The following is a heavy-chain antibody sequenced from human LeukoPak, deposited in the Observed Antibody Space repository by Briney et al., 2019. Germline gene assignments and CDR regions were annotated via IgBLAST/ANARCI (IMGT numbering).Heavy chain of an antibody. CDR2: IYYSGST. J-gene: IGHJ6*02. CDR1: GGSISSYY. Sequence: SETLSLTCTVSGGSISSYYWSWIRQPPGKGLEWIGYIYYSGSTNYDPSLKSRVTISVDTSKNQFSLKLSSVTAADTAVYYCARQYYYYGMDVWGQGTTVTVSS. V-gene: IGHV4-59*08. CDR3: ARQYYYYGMDV.